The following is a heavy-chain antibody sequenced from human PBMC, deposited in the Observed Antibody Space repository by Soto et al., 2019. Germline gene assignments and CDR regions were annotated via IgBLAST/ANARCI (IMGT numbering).Heavy chain of an antibody. CDR2: ISGSGIST. CDR3: AKERGGVFSYYFDY. V-gene: IGHV3-23*01. J-gene: IGHJ4*02. Sequence: ETLSLTCTVSGGSISSYYWSWVRQAPGKGLEWVTAISGSGISTFYADSVKGRFTISRDNSKNTLYLQMNSLRAEDTAVYYCAKERGGVFSYYFDYWGQGALVTVSA. CDR1: GGSISSYY. D-gene: IGHD2-8*02.